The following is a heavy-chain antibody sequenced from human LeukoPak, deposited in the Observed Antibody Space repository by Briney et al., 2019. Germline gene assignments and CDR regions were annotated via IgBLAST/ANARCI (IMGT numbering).Heavy chain of an antibody. CDR2: IYNSGNT. CDR1: GASISSYY. D-gene: IGHD3-22*01. CDR3: ARDWDRSGHRGQAKTFDY. Sequence: SETLSLTCTVSGASISSYYWSWIRQPPGKGLEWLGYIYNSGNTNYNPSVKSRVSMSVDTSKNQFSLKLSSVTAADTAVYYCARDWDRSGHRGQAKTFDYWGQGTLVTVSS. V-gene: IGHV4-59*12. J-gene: IGHJ4*02.